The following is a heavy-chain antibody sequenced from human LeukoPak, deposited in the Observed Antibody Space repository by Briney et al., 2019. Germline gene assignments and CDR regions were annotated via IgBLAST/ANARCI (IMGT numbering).Heavy chain of an antibody. CDR3: ARGSPRRGSGRRQYDY. J-gene: IGHJ4*02. Sequence: SETLSLTCAVYGGSFSGYYWSWIRQPPGKGLEWIGEINHSGSTNYNPSLKSRVTISVDTSKNQFSLKLSSVTAADMAVYYCARGSPRRGSGRRQYDYWGQGTLVTVSS. D-gene: IGHD3-10*01. V-gene: IGHV4-34*01. CDR2: INHSGST. CDR1: GGSFSGYY.